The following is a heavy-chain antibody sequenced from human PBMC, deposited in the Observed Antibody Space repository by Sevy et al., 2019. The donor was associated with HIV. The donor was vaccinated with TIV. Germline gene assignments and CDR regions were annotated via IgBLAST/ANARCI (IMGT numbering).Heavy chain of an antibody. CDR1: GFTFSDYY. Sequence: GGSLRLSCAASGFTFSDYYMSWIRRAPVKGPEWVSYINNSSRFINYVKSVKGRFTISRDNAKNSLYLQMNSLRAEDTAVYYCARGKVLFDYWGQGTLVTVSS. CDR3: ARGKVLFDY. J-gene: IGHJ4*02. V-gene: IGHV3-11*06. CDR2: INNSSRFI.